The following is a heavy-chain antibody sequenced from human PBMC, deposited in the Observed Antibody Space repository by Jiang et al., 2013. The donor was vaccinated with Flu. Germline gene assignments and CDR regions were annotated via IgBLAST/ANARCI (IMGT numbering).Heavy chain of an antibody. CDR3: ARAGRAGSSGWYDYFEY. CDR1: GYTFTTYA. CDR2: INTNTGNP. Sequence: SGSELKKPGASVKVSCKASGYTFTTYAMNWMRQAPGQGLEWMGWINTNTGNPRYGQGFTGRFVFSLDTSVSTAYLEISSLQAEDTAVYYCARAGRAGSSGWYDYFEYWGQGTLVTVSS. V-gene: IGHV7-4-1*02. D-gene: IGHD6-19*01. J-gene: IGHJ4*02.